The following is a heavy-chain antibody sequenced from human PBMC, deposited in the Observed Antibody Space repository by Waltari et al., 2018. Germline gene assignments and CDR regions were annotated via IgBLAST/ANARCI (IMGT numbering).Heavy chain of an antibody. CDR2: ISWHSNIV. D-gene: IGHD6-13*01. Sequence: EVQLVESGGGLVQPGRSLRLSCTTSGFTFDEYAMHWVRQVPGKGLEWVSSISWHSNIVDYAVSVKGRFIISRDNAKNSLYLQMNSLGVDDTAFYYCGRDKAGIAAPSSRIDYWGHGSLVTVSS. J-gene: IGHJ4*01. CDR3: GRDKAGIAAPSSRIDY. V-gene: IGHV3-9*01. CDR1: GFTFDEYA.